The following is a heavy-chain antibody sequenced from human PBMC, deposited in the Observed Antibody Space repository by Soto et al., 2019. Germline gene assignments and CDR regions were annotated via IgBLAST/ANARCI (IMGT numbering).Heavy chain of an antibody. J-gene: IGHJ4*02. CDR1: GGSISSYY. Sequence: PSETLSLTCTVSGGSISSYYWSWIRQPPGKGLEWIGYIYYSGSTNYNPSLKSRVTISVDTSKNQFSLKLSSVTAADTAVYYCARVDGGSGSPPFDYWGQGTLVTVSS. CDR2: IYYSGST. CDR3: ARVDGGSGSPPFDY. V-gene: IGHV4-59*01. D-gene: IGHD3-10*01.